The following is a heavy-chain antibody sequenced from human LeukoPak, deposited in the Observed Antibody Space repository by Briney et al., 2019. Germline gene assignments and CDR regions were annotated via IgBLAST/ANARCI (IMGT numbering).Heavy chain of an antibody. V-gene: IGHV3-23*01. CDR3: VKDYSTIAAAANPLFDY. CDR2: ITGSGDTA. J-gene: IGHJ4*02. Sequence: GGSLRLSCAASGFTFNNYAVTWVRQAPGEGLEWVSSITGSGDTAFYADSVKGRFTISRDNSKNILYLQMHSLRVEDTAVYYCVKDYSTIAAAANPLFDYWGQGALVTVSS. CDR1: GFTFNNYA. D-gene: IGHD6-25*01.